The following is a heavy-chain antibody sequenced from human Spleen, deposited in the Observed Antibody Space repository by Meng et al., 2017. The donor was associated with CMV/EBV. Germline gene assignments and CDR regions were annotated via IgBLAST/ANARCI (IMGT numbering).Heavy chain of an antibody. CDR3: ARDRGIATPDKNWFDP. CDR2: IHYSGNT. V-gene: IGHV4-31*02. J-gene: IGHJ5*02. Sequence: ISSDGQYWSWIRQHPGKGLEWIGYIHYSGNTYYNPSLKSRLTISLDTSKNQFSLKLNSVTAADTAVYYCARDRGIATPDKNWFDPWGQGTLVTVSS. D-gene: IGHD6-13*01. CDR1: ISSDGQY.